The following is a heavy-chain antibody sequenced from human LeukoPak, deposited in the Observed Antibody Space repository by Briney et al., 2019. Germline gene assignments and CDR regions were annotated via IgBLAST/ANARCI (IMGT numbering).Heavy chain of an antibody. CDR2: ISVSGNP. CDR3: ARDSVVVRGVIILAFDI. Sequence: PGGSLRLSCAASGFTLSSYAMSWARQAPGKGLEWVSAISVSGNPYHADSVKGRFTISRDNAKNSLYLQMNSLRAEDTAVYYCARDSVVVRGVIILAFDIWGQGTMVTVSS. CDR1: GFTLSSYA. D-gene: IGHD3-10*01. J-gene: IGHJ3*02. V-gene: IGHV3-69-1*02.